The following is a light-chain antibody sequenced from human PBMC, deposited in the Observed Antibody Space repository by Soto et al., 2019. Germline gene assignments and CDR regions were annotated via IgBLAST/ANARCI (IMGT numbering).Light chain of an antibody. V-gene: IGKV3-20*01. Sequence: QSLGKLTQSPRERATLSCRDSQSVSSSYLAWYQQKPGQAPRLLIYGASSRAIGIPDRFSGSGSGTHFTLTISRLEPEDFATYYCQQYGNLTFTFGQGTLLEIK. CDR3: QQYGNLTFT. CDR2: GAS. CDR1: QSVSSSY. J-gene: IGKJ5*01.